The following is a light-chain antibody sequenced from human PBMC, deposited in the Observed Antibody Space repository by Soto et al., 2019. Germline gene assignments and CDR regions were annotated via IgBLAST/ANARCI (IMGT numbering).Light chain of an antibody. V-gene: IGKV1-9*01. CDR3: QQLNSYPLT. CDR1: QGIASY. Sequence: QLTQSPSSLSASVGDRVTITCRASQGIASYLAWYQQKPGQAPNLLIYAASTLQSVVPSRFSGSGSGTDFTLTISSLQPEDFANYYCQQLNSYPLTFGGGTKVEI. J-gene: IGKJ4*01. CDR2: AAS.